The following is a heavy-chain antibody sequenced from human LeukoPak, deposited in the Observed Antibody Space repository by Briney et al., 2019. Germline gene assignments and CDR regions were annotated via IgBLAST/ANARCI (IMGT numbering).Heavy chain of an antibody. CDR1: GGSFNGHY. J-gene: IGHJ6*03. Sequence: SETLSLTCAVYGGSFNGHYWSWIRQPPGKGLEWIGSMSYSGSTYYNPSLKSRVTIAVDTSKTQFSLKLSSVTAADTAVYYCARFYTTSQYGSGYMDVWGKGTTVTVSS. CDR2: MSYSGST. V-gene: IGHV4-34*01. CDR3: ARFYTTSQYGSGYMDV. D-gene: IGHD3-10*01.